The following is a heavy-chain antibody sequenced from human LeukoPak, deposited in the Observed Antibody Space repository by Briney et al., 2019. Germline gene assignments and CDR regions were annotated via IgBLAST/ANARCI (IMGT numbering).Heavy chain of an antibody. V-gene: IGHV2-70*01. D-gene: IGHD3-22*01. CDR2: IDWDDDK. CDR1: GFSLSTSGMC. CDR3: ARTGYYYDSSGYYYLMDY. J-gene: IGHJ4*02. Sequence: SGPALVKPTQTLTLTCTFSGFSLSTSGMCVSWIRQPPGKALEWLALIDWDDDKYYSTSLKTRLTISKDTSKNQVVLTMTNMDPVDTATYHCARTGYYYDSSGYYYLMDYWGQGTLVTVSS.